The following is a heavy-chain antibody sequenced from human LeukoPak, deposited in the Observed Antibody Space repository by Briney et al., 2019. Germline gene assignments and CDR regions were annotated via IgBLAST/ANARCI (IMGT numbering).Heavy chain of an antibody. J-gene: IGHJ4*02. D-gene: IGHD2-2*02. V-gene: IGHV4-4*07. CDR1: GGSISSYY. Sequence: SETLSLTCTVSGGSISSYYWSWIRQPAGKGLEWIERIYTSGSTNYNPSLKSRVTMSVDTSKNQFSLKLSSVTAADTAVYYCARDLGRYCSSTSCYTGYYFDYWGQGTLVTVSS. CDR3: ARDLGRYCSSTSCYTGYYFDY. CDR2: IYTSGST.